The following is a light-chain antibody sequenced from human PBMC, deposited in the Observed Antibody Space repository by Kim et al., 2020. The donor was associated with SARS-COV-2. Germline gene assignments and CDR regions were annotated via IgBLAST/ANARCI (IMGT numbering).Light chain of an antibody. CDR1: SSDVGGYNY. CDR3: SSYTSSSTWV. J-gene: IGLJ2*01. Sequence: QSVLTQPASVSGSPGQSITISCTGTSSDVGGYNYVSWYQQHPGKAPKLMIYDVSKRPSGVSNRFSGSKSGNTASLTISGLQAEDEADYYCSSYTSSSTWVFGGETQLTVL. CDR2: DVS. V-gene: IGLV2-14*01.